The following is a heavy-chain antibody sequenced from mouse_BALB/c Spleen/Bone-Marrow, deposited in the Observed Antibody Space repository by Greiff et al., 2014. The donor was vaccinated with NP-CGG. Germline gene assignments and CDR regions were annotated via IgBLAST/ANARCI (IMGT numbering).Heavy chain of an antibody. CDR2: IRNKANGYTT. J-gene: IGHJ2*01. V-gene: IGHV7-3*02. CDR1: GFTFTDYY. CDR3: ARDKGRVFFDY. Sequence: DVHLVESGGGLVQPGGSLRLSCATSGFTFTDYYMNWVRQSPGKALEWLGFIRNKANGYTTEYSASVKSRFTISRDNSQNILYLQMNTLRVDDSATYYCARDKGRVFFDYWGQGTTLTVSS.